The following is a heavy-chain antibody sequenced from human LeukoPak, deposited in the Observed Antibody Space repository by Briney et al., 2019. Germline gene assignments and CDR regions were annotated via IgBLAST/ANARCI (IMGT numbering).Heavy chain of an antibody. Sequence: GGSLRLSCAASGFTFSSYSMNWVRQAPGKGLEWGSYISSSSSTIYYADSVKGRFTISRDNAKNSLYLQMNSLRDEDTAVYYCASDSSGYYPAAFDIWGQGTMVTVSS. J-gene: IGHJ3*02. CDR2: ISSSSSTI. CDR1: GFTFSSYS. V-gene: IGHV3-48*02. CDR3: ASDSSGYYPAAFDI. D-gene: IGHD3-22*01.